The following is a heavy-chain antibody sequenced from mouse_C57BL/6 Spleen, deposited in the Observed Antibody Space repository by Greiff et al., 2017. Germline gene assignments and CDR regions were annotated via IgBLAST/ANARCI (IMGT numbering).Heavy chain of an antibody. D-gene: IGHD2-5*01. V-gene: IGHV1-47*01. J-gene: IGHJ2*01. CDR2: FHPYNDDT. CDR3: ARMGSNYPYFDY. Sequence: QVQLKESGAELVKPGASVKMSCKASGYTFTTYPIEWMKQNHGKSLEWIGNFHPYNDDTKYNEKFKGKATLTVEKSSSTVYLELSRLTSDDSAVYYCARMGSNYPYFDYWGQGTTLTVSS. CDR1: GYTFTTYP.